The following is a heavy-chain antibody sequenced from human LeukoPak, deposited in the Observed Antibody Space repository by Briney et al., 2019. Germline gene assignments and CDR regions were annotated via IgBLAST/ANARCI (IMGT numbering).Heavy chain of an antibody. Sequence: GGSLRLSCAASGFTVSSNYMSWVRQAPGKGLEWVSVIYSGGSTYYADSVKGRFTISRHNSKNTLYLQMNSLRAKDTAVYYCARVGGYYDSSGYPDAWGQGTLVTVSS. CDR1: GFTVSSNY. J-gene: IGHJ5*02. CDR3: ARVGGYYDSSGYPDA. D-gene: IGHD3-22*01. CDR2: IYSGGST. V-gene: IGHV3-53*04.